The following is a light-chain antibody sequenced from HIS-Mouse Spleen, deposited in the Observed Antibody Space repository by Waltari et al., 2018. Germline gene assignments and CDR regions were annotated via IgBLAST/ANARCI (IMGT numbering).Light chain of an antibody. V-gene: IGKV1D-8*02. CDR3: QQYYSFPFT. CDR1: QGISSN. J-gene: IGKJ3*01. Sequence: AIWMTQSPSLLSASTGDRVTISSRMSQGISSNLDCYQQKPGKDPELLIYAASTLQSGVPSRFSGSGSGTDFTLIISCLQSEDFATYYCQQYYSFPFTVGPGTKVDIQ. CDR2: AAS.